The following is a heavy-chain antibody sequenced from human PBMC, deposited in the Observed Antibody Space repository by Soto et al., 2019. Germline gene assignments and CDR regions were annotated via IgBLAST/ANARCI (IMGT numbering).Heavy chain of an antibody. J-gene: IGHJ4*02. CDR3: ATVDGLGVVTPFMDC. D-gene: IGHD3-3*01. V-gene: IGHV4-39*01. Sequence: QLQLQESGPGLVKPSETLSLICTVSGGSISSSRYRWGWVRQPPGKGLEWIGTIYYSGSTHYNPSLKSRVTTAVDTSKSQFSLRLNSVTAADTEVYYCATVDGLGVVTPFMDCWGQGTLVTVSS. CDR1: GGSISSSRYR. CDR2: IYYSGST.